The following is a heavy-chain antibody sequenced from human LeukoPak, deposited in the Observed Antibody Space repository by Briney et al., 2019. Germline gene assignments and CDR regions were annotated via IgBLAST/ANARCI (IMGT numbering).Heavy chain of an antibody. V-gene: IGHV3-23*01. D-gene: IGHD3-10*01. CDR1: GFTFSSYV. Sequence: GGSLRLSCAASGFTFSSYVMSWVRQAPGKGLEWVSAISASGGTTYYADSVKGRFTISRDNSKNTLYLQMNSLRAEDTAVYYCAKFSSGFTEFDYWGQGTLVTVSS. CDR2: ISASGGTT. CDR3: AKFSSGFTEFDY. J-gene: IGHJ4*02.